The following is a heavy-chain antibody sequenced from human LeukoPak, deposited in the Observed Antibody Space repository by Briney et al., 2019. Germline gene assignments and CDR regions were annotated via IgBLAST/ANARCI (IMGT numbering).Heavy chain of an antibody. V-gene: IGHV4-59*08. CDR1: GGSISSYY. CDR2: IYYSGST. Sequence: KPSETLSLTCTVSGGSISSYYWSWIRQPPGKGLEWIGYIYYSGSTNYNPSLKSRVTISVDTSKNQFSLKLSSVTAADTAVYYRARLMYYYDSSGYPPAFDIWGQGTMVTVSS. J-gene: IGHJ3*02. CDR3: ARLMYYYDSSGYPPAFDI. D-gene: IGHD3-22*01.